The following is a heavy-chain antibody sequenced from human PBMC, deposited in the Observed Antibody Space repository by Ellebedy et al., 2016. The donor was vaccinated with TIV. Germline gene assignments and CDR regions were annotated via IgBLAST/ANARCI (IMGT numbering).Heavy chain of an antibody. CDR1: GGSINSYY. CDR3: ARVVWQLPVSYAFDI. V-gene: IGHV4-59*01. CDR2: IYYSGST. D-gene: IGHD2-15*01. Sequence: MPSETLSLTCTVSGGSINSYYWSWILQPPGKGLEWIGYIYYSGSTNYNPSLKSRVTISVDTSRNQFSLKLSSVTAADTALYYCARVVWQLPVSYAFDIWGQGTMVTVSS. J-gene: IGHJ3*02.